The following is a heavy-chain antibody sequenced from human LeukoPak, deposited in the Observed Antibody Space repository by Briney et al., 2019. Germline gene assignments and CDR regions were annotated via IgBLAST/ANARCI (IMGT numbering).Heavy chain of an antibody. J-gene: IGHJ6*03. CDR1: GFTFSSYA. CDR3: ASLEGTYSSSSQTTYYYYMDV. CDR2: VSNSGDYI. V-gene: IGHV3-21*04. D-gene: IGHD6-6*01. Sequence: GGSLRLSCAASGFTFSSYAMSWVRQAPGKGLEWVSSVSNSGDYIHYADSVKGRFTISRDNSKNSLYLQMNSLRAEDTAVYYCASLEGTYSSSSQTTYYYYMDVWGKGTTVTVSS.